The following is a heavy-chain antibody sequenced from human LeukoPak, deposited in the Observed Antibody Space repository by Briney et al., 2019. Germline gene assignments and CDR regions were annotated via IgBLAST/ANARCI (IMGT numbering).Heavy chain of an antibody. CDR3: ARDLKDRYGSGSHFEDYSYYFGMDV. V-gene: IGHV4-59*01. CDR2: IYYSGST. D-gene: IGHD3-10*01. CDR1: GGSISSNY. J-gene: IGHJ6*02. Sequence: PSETLSLTCNVSGGSISSNYWSWIRQPPGKGLEWIGYIYYSGSTDYNPSLKSRVTISVDASKNQFSLKLSSVTAADTAVYYCARDLKDRYGSGSHFEDYSYYFGMDVWGQGTTVIVSS.